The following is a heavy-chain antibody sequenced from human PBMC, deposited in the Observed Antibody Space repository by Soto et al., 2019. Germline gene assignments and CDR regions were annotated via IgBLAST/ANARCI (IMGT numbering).Heavy chain of an antibody. Sequence: GGSLRLSCAASGFTFSSYSMNWVRQAPGKGLEWVSYISSSSTIYYADSVKGRFTISRDNAKNSLYLQMNSLRDEDTAVYYCARDQGLRITMVRGVPVWGQGTTVTVSS. CDR1: GFTFSSYS. CDR2: ISSSSTI. D-gene: IGHD3-10*01. CDR3: ARDQGLRITMVRGVPV. V-gene: IGHV3-48*02. J-gene: IGHJ6*02.